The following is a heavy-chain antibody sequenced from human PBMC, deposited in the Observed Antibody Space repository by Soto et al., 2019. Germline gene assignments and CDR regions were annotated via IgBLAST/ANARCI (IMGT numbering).Heavy chain of an antibody. Sequence: QVKLVESGGGVVQPGTSLRLSCTASGFDFSNSGIQWVRQTPGKGLEWVALISFDGDKSYVDSVKGRFTISRDNHTNTVYLQMNRLRPEDTGVYYCARAYARGWCPFWGQGTLVTVSS. V-gene: IGHV3-30*03. CDR3: ARAYARGWCPF. CDR1: GFDFSNSG. CDR2: ISFDGDK. J-gene: IGHJ4*02. D-gene: IGHD2-8*02.